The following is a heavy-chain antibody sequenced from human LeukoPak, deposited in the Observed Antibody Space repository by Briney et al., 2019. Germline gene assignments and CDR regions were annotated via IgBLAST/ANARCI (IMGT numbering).Heavy chain of an antibody. CDR1: GGTFSSYA. V-gene: IGHV1-69*05. D-gene: IGHD2-2*01. Sequence: SVKVSCKASGGTFSSYAISWVRQAPGQGLEWMGGIIPIFGTANYAQKFQGRVTITTDESTSTAYMELSSLRSEDTAVYYCARYICSSTSCYTDFDYWGQGTLVTVSS. J-gene: IGHJ4*02. CDR3: ARYICSSTSCYTDFDY. CDR2: IIPIFGTA.